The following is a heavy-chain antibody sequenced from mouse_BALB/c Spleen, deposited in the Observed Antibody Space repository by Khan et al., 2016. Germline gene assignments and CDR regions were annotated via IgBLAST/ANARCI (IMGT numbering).Heavy chain of an antibody. J-gene: IGHJ2*01. V-gene: IGHV1-4*01. CDR1: GYIFTSYT. D-gene: IGHD2-1*01. CDR2: INPDSAYT. Sequence: QVQLQQPGAELARPGAAMKMSCKTSGYIFTSYTIQWIKQRPGQGLEWIGYINPDSAYTDYNQRFKDKATLTVNTSSSTAYMQLGSLTSEDAAVYYCAMEETNYALLDYWGQGTTLTVSS. CDR3: AMEETNYALLDY.